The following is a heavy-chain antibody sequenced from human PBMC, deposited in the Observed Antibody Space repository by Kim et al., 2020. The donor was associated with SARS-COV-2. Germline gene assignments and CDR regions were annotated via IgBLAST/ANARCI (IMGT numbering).Heavy chain of an antibody. CDR1: GDSVSSNSYY. CDR3: ARVGLSSGSYYFAF. V-gene: IGHV4-61*01. CDR2: IYHNGRT. Sequence: SETLSLTCTVSGDSVSSNSYYWSWIRQPPGKGLEWIGYIYHNGRTNYNPSLKSRVTVSVDTSKNQFSLRLRSVTAADTAVYYCARVGLSSGSYYFAFWG. J-gene: IGHJ4*01. D-gene: IGHD1-26*01.